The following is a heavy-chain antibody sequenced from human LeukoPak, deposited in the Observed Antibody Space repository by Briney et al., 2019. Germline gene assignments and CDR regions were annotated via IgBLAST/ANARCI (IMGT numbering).Heavy chain of an antibody. Sequence: ASVKVSCKASGYTFTSYYMHWVRQAPGQGLEWMGIINPSGGSTSYAQKFQGRVTMTRDTSTSTVYMELSSPRSEDTAVYYCARAGVPAAIADYWGQGTLVTVSS. CDR2: INPSGGST. CDR1: GYTFTSYY. J-gene: IGHJ4*02. CDR3: ARAGVPAAIADY. D-gene: IGHD2-2*01. V-gene: IGHV1-46*01.